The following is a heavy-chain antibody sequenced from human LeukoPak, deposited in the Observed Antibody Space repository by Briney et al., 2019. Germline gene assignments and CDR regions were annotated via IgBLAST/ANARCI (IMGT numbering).Heavy chain of an antibody. V-gene: IGHV1-8*01. Sequence: GASVKVSCKASGYTFTSYDINWVRQATGQGLEWMGWMNPNSGNTGYAQKFQGRVTMTRNTSISTAYMEPSSLRSEDTAVYYCARGFQVGATSDYWGQGTLVTVSS. J-gene: IGHJ4*02. D-gene: IGHD1-26*01. CDR1: GYTFTSYD. CDR2: MNPNSGNT. CDR3: ARGFQVGATSDY.